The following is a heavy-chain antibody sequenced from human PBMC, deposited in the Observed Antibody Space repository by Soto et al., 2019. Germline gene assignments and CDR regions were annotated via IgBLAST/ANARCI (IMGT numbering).Heavy chain of an antibody. V-gene: IGHV4-39*01. CDR3: ARHDYVTLSFAFDI. D-gene: IGHD3-16*01. CDR2: IYYSGSS. Sequence: QLQLQESGPGPVQPSETLSLTCAVSGGSIITSSYRWGWIRQPPGKGLEWIGSIYYSGSSYSNPSLRSRVTLSIDTSKYHFSLRLSSVTAADTAMYYCARHDYVTLSFAFDIWGQGTMVTVSS. CDR1: GGSIITSSYR. J-gene: IGHJ3*02.